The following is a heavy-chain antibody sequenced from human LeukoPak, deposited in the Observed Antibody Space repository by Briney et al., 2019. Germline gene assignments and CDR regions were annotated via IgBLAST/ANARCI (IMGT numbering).Heavy chain of an antibody. CDR1: GGSISSYY. J-gene: IGHJ4*02. Sequence: SETLSLTCTVSGGSISSYYWSWIRQPPGKGLEWIGYIYYSGSTNYNPSLKSRVTISVDTSKNQFSLKLSSVTAADTAVYYCARGGQLIYGIFEYWGQGTLVTVSS. CDR3: ARGGQLIYGIFEY. V-gene: IGHV4-59*01. D-gene: IGHD2-2*01. CDR2: IYYSGST.